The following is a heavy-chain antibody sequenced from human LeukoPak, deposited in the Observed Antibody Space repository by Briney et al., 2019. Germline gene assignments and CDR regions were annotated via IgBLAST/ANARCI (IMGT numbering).Heavy chain of an antibody. J-gene: IGHJ4*02. Sequence: GVSLRLSCAASGFTFSIYAMSWVRQAPGKGLEWVSAISGGGGSRYYADSVKGRFSISRDNSKHTLYLQMNLLRADDTAVYYCAKFIFPTNDSNGSLDYWGQGTLVTVSS. CDR2: ISGGGGSR. CDR1: GFTFSIYA. CDR3: AKFIFPTNDSNGSLDY. V-gene: IGHV3-23*01. D-gene: IGHD3-22*01.